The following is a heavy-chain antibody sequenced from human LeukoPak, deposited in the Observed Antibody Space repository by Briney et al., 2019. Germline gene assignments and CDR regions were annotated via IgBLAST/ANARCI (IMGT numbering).Heavy chain of an antibody. Sequence: SETLSLTCAVYGGSFSGYYWSWIRQPPGKGLEWIGEINHSGSTNYNPSLKSRVTISVDTSKSQFSLKLSSVTAADTAVYYCARAPNGFGAFDIWGPGTMVTVSS. D-gene: IGHD2-8*01. CDR2: INHSGST. CDR1: GGSFSGYY. CDR3: ARAPNGFGAFDI. V-gene: IGHV4-34*01. J-gene: IGHJ3*02.